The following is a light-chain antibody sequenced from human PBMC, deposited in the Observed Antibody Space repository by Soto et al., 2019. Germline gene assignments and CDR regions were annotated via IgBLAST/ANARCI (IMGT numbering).Light chain of an antibody. CDR3: QMYNNWVGT. Sequence: EIVMTQSPAILSVSPGERATLSCRANESISSNLAWYQQKPGRAPRLLIYGAATRATGIPARFSGSGSGTDFTLTINSLQYEDFAVYYCQMYNNWVGTFGGGTKVDIK. J-gene: IGKJ4*01. V-gene: IGKV3-15*01. CDR2: GAA. CDR1: ESISSN.